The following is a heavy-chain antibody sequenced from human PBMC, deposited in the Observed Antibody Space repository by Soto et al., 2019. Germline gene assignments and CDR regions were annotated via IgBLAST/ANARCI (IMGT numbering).Heavy chain of an antibody. CDR2: ISGGGWGT. D-gene: IGHD3-16*01. CDR1: GFTFAACA. V-gene: IGHV3-23*01. Sequence: EVQLLESGGDFIQPGGSLRLSCAASGFTFAACAMNWVRQAPGKGLEWVATISGGGWGTFYADSVKGRFTIPRDNFKNTLYPKMPTLGAENPPIYFCAPPPFIMATNPPPTDYGGKGTRVT. CDR3: APPPFIMATNPPPTDY. J-gene: IGHJ4*02.